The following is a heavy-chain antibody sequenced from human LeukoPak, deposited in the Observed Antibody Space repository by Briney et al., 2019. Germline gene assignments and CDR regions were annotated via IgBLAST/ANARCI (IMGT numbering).Heavy chain of an antibody. V-gene: IGHV3-23*01. CDR1: GLTFSSYA. D-gene: IGHD3-16*02. CDR2: ISGSGGST. Sequence: GGSLRLSCAASGLTFSSYAMSWVRQAPGKGLEWVSAISGSGGSTYYADSVKGRFTISRDNSKNTLYLQMNSLRAEDTAVYYCAKGVLSPRYFDYWGQGTLVTVSS. J-gene: IGHJ4*02. CDR3: AKGVLSPRYFDY.